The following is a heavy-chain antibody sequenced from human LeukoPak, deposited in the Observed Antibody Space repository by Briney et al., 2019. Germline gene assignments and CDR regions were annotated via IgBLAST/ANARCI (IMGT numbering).Heavy chain of an antibody. J-gene: IGHJ2*01. D-gene: IGHD4-17*01. CDR3: ARDNGDYNWYFDL. Sequence: SETLSLTCTVSGGSISSGDYYWSWIRQPPGKGLEWIGYIYYSGSTYYNPSLKSRVTISVDTSKNQFSLKLSSVTAADTAVYYCARDNGDYNWYFDLWGRGTLVTVSS. V-gene: IGHV4-30-4*01. CDR1: GGSISSGDYY. CDR2: IYYSGST.